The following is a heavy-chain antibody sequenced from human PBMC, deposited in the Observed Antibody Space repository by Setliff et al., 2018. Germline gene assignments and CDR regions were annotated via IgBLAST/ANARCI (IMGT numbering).Heavy chain of an antibody. V-gene: IGHV4-59*01. CDR1: GGSFSTYY. J-gene: IGHJ4*02. CDR3: ARGGTFRYFDY. Sequence: SETLSLTCTVSGGSFSTYYWGWIRQAPGKGLEWIGHVYYSGAANYNPSLKSRVTVSVDTSKNQFSLRLISVTAADTAVYYCARGGTFRYFDYWGQGTPVTVSS. CDR2: VYYSGAA. D-gene: IGHD5-12*01.